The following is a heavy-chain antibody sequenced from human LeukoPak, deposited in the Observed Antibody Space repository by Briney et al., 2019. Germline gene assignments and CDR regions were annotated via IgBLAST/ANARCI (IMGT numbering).Heavy chain of an antibody. J-gene: IGHJ4*02. D-gene: IGHD3-22*01. Sequence: PGGSLRLSCAASGFTFSSYSMNWVRQAPGKGLEWVSSISSSSYIYYADSVKGRFTISRDNAKNSLYLQMNSLRAEDTAVYYCARSAVGWYYDSSGYYYFDYWGQGTLVTVSS. CDR2: ISSSSYI. CDR1: GFTFSSYS. V-gene: IGHV3-21*01. CDR3: ARSAVGWYYDSSGYYYFDY.